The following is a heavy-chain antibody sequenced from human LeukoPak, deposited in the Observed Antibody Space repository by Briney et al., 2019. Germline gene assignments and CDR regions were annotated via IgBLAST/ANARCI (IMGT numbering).Heavy chain of an antibody. Sequence: SETLSLTCAVYGGSFSGYYWSWIRQPPRKGLEWIGEINHSESTNYNPSLKSRVTISVDTSKNQCSLKLSSVTAADTAVYYCARTQARDQYDFWSGYYVPKVYYFDYWGQGTLVTVSS. J-gene: IGHJ4*02. CDR1: GGSFSGYY. CDR3: ARTQARDQYDFWSGYYVPKVYYFDY. D-gene: IGHD3-3*01. CDR2: INHSEST. V-gene: IGHV4-34*01.